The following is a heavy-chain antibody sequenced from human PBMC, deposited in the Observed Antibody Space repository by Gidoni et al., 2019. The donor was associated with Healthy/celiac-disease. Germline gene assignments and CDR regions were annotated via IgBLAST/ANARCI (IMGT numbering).Heavy chain of an antibody. CDR3: ARGDYYDSSGYYYFDY. CDR2: ISYDGSNK. Sequence: QVQLVESGGGVVQPGRSLRLSCAAPGFTFSSYAMHRVRQAPGKGLEWVAVISYDGSNKYYADTVKGRFTISRDNSKNTLYLQMNSLRAEDTAVYYCARGDYYDSSGYYYFDYWGQGTLVTVSS. D-gene: IGHD3-22*01. CDR1: GFTFSSYA. J-gene: IGHJ4*02. V-gene: IGHV3-30-3*01.